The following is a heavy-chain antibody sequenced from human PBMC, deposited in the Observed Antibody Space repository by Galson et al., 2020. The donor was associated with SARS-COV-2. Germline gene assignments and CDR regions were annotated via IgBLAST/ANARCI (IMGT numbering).Heavy chain of an antibody. Sequence: SVKVSCKAFGDSFSTDAISWVRQAPGQGLEWMGGIIHIFGTAKYAQKFQGRATITADEITSAAYMELSSLRSDDTALYFCARGVHTRFDTFDVWGQGTMVNVSS. CDR2: IIHIFGTA. CDR3: ARGVHTRFDTFDV. CDR1: GDSFSTDA. J-gene: IGHJ3*01. D-gene: IGHD3-10*02. V-gene: IGHV1-69*13.